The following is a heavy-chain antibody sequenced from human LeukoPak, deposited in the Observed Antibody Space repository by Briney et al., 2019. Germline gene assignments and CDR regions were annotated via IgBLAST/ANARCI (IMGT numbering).Heavy chain of an antibody. Sequence: PSETLSLTCTVSGYSISSGYYWGWIRQPPGKGLEWIGYIYYSGSTYYNPSLKSRVTISVDTSKNQFSLKLSSVTAADTAVYYCARVSDILTGYSYWGQGTLVTVSS. V-gene: IGHV4-38-2*02. J-gene: IGHJ4*02. D-gene: IGHD3-9*01. CDR3: ARVSDILTGYSY. CDR1: GYSISSGYY. CDR2: IYYSGST.